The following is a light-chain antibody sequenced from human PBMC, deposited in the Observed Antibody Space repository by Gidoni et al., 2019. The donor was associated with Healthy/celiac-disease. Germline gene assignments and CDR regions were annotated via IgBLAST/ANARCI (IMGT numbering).Light chain of an antibody. CDR1: QSLVHSDGNTY. V-gene: IGKV2-30*02. Sequence: EVVMTQSPLSLHVTLGQPASISCRSSQSLVHSDGNTYLNWFQQRPGQSPRRLIYRFSGCGSGTDFTLKSSRVEAEYVGVYYCMQGTHWPLTFGQGTKVEIK. CDR3: MQGTHWPLT. J-gene: IGKJ1*01.